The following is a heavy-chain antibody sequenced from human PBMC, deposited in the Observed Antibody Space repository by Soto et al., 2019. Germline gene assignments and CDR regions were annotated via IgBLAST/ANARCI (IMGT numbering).Heavy chain of an antibody. CDR1: GGSISSYY. D-gene: IGHD3-22*01. CDR2: IYYSGGT. V-gene: IGHV4-59*01. Sequence: SETLSLTCTVSGGSISSYYWSWIRQPPGKGLEWIGYIYYSGGTNYNPSLKSRVTISVDTSKNQFSLKLSSVTAADTAVYYCARYYYEIGAFDIWGQGTMVTVSS. J-gene: IGHJ3*02. CDR3: ARYYYEIGAFDI.